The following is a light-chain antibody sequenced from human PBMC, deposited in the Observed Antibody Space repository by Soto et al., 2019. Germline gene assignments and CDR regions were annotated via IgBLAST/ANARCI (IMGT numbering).Light chain of an antibody. CDR1: QSVSSY. Sequence: EIVLTQSPATLSLSPGERATLSCRTSQSVSSYFAWYQQKPGRAPRLLIYDASNRATGIPARFIGSGSGTDFTLTISSLEPEDFAVYYCPQRSNWPITCGQGTRLEIK. J-gene: IGKJ5*01. CDR2: DAS. V-gene: IGKV3-11*01. CDR3: PQRSNWPIT.